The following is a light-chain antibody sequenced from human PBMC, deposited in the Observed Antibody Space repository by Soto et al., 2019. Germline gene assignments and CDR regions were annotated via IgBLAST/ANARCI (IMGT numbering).Light chain of an antibody. CDR2: YDS. Sequence: SYELTQPPSLSVAPGKTARISCGGNNFGSKSVHWYQQKPGQAPVVVIYYDSDRPSGIPERFSGSNSGNTATLTISRVEDGDEADYYCQVWDSSNVIFGGGTKVTVL. V-gene: IGLV3-21*04. CDR3: QVWDSSNVI. J-gene: IGLJ2*01. CDR1: NFGSKS.